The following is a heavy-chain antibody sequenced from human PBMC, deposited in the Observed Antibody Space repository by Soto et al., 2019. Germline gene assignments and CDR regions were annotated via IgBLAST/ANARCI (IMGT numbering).Heavy chain of an antibody. J-gene: IGHJ4*02. D-gene: IGHD2-15*01. CDR2: INPSSST. Sequence: GASVKVSCKASGYSFTSYYIHWVRQAPGQGLEWMGIINPSSSTTYAQKFQGRVTMTRDTSTSTVYMELSSLRSEDTAVYYCARVGCSGGSCYAVDYWGQGTLVTVS. CDR1: GYSFTSYY. V-gene: IGHV1-46*01. CDR3: ARVGCSGGSCYAVDY.